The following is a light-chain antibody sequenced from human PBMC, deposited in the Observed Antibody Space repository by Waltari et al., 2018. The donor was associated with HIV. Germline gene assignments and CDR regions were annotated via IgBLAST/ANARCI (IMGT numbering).Light chain of an antibody. CDR2: DDT. CDR3: QVWDTRSDHPVV. J-gene: IGLJ2*01. V-gene: IGLV3-21*02. CDR1: NIGSRS. Sequence: SYFLTQPPSVSVAPGQTARITCGGNNIGSRSVHWYQQKPGQATVMVVFDDTHRPSGIPERFSGSNSGNTATLTITRVEAGDEADYFCQVWDTRSDHPVVFGGGTNLTVL.